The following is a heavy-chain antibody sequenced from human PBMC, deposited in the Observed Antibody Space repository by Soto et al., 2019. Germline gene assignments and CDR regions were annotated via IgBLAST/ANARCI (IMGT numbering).Heavy chain of an antibody. CDR1: GGTFSSYA. Sequence: ASVKVSCKASGGTFSSYAISWVRQAPGQGLEWMGGIIPIFGTANYAQKFQGRVTITADESTSTAYMELSSLRSEDTAVYYCARVCDSSSGCYYGMDVWGQGTTVTVSS. V-gene: IGHV1-69*13. J-gene: IGHJ6*02. D-gene: IGHD6-6*01. CDR3: ARVCDSSSGCYYGMDV. CDR2: IIPIFGTA.